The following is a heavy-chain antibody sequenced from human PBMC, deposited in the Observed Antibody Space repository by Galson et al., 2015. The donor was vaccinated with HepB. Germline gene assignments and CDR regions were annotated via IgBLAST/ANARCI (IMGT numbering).Heavy chain of an antibody. CDR2: IKSKTDGGTT. J-gene: IGHJ3*02. V-gene: IGHV3-15*01. Sequence: SLRLSCAASGFTFSNAWMSWVRQAPGEGLEWVGRIKSKTDGGTTDYAAPVKGRFTISRDDSKNTLYLQMNSLKTEDTAVYYCTTPPMMFGAFDIWGQGTMVTVSS. D-gene: IGHD3/OR15-3a*01. CDR1: GFTFSNAW. CDR3: TTPPMMFGAFDI.